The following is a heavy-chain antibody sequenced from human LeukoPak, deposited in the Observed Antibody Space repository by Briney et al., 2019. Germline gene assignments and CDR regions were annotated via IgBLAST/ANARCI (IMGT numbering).Heavy chain of an antibody. D-gene: IGHD4-17*01. V-gene: IGHV3-30*18. CDR1: GFIFSNYG. CDR2: ISYDGSNK. J-gene: IGHJ4*02. Sequence: GGSLRLSCAASGFIFSNYGMHWVRQAPGKGLEWVAVISYDGSNKYHADSMKGRFTISRDNSKNTLYLQMNSLRDEDTAVYYCAKEPGDLYFDYWGQEILVTVSS. CDR3: AKEPGDLYFDY.